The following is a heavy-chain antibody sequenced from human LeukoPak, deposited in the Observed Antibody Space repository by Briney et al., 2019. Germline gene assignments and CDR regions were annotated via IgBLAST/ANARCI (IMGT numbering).Heavy chain of an antibody. Sequence: GGSLRLSCAVSGFTVSSNYMSWVRQAPGKGLEWVSVIYSGGSTYYADSVKGRFTISRDNSKNTLYLQMNSLRAEDTAVYYCARVRVLRYFDWLLVEQFDYWGQGTLVTVSS. CDR3: ARVRVLRYFDWLLVEQFDY. CDR2: IYSGGST. J-gene: IGHJ4*02. CDR1: GFTVSSNY. D-gene: IGHD3-9*01. V-gene: IGHV3-66*01.